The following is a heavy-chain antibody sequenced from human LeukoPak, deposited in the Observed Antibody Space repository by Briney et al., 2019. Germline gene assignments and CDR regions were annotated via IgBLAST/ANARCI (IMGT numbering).Heavy chain of an antibody. CDR1: GYSFTSYY. CDR3: ARDRSLGDTAWWFDP. V-gene: IGHV1-46*01. Sequence: ASVKLSCKASGYSFTSYYMHWVRQAPGQGLEWMGVINPSGSSTTYAQKFQGRVTMTRDISTSTDYMELTRLASDDTAVYYCARDRSLGDTAWWFDPWGQGTLVTVSS. J-gene: IGHJ5*02. D-gene: IGHD1-26*01. CDR2: INPSGSST.